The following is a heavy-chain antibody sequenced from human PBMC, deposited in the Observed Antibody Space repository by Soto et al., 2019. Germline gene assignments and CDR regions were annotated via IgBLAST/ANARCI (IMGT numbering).Heavy chain of an antibody. J-gene: IGHJ4*02. Sequence: SETLSLTCTVSGGFISSTNWWSWVRQPPGKGLECIGEISHTGSTNYNPSLKSRVTLSVDKSKNQFSLRLTSVTPADTAVYYCARKEGSGWYNFDYWGQGTLVTFSS. CDR1: GGFISSTNW. V-gene: IGHV4-4*02. CDR2: ISHTGST. D-gene: IGHD6-19*01. CDR3: ARKEGSGWYNFDY.